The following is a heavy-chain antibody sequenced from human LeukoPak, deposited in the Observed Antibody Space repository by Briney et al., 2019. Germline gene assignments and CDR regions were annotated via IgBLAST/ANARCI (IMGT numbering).Heavy chain of an antibody. V-gene: IGHV3-48*04. CDR1: GFTFSDHA. Sequence: GGSLRLSCAASGFTFSDHAMIWVRRAPGKGLEWVSYISSSSSTIYYTDSVKGRFTISRDNAKNSLYLQMNSLRAEDTAVYYCARVGGIQLWFRHFDYWGQGTLVTVSS. CDR2: ISSSSSTI. J-gene: IGHJ4*02. CDR3: ARVGGIQLWFRHFDY. D-gene: IGHD5-18*01.